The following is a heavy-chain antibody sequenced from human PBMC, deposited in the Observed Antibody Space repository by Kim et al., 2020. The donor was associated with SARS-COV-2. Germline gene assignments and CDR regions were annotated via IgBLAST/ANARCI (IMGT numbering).Heavy chain of an antibody. CDR1: GFSTTNYG. Sequence: GGSLRLSCEASGFSTTNYGMDWIRQAPGKGLEWVAGIAVSGSFTYYPNSVRGRVTISRDNTKNSLYLQMNSLGGDDTAIYYCTRDKEDPYGSFDMWGLGT. CDR2: IAVSGSFT. D-gene: IGHD3-10*01. V-gene: IGHV3-21*01. J-gene: IGHJ3*02. CDR3: TRDKEDPYGSFDM.